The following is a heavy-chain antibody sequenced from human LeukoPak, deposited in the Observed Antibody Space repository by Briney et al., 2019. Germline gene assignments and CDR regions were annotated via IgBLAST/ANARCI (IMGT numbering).Heavy chain of an antibody. J-gene: IGHJ4*02. CDR3: ARDVAHGARGYFDY. Sequence: PGGSLRPSCATSGFSFSSYGMHWVRQAPGKGLEWVAVIWYDGSNKYYADSVKGRFTISRDNSKNTLHLQVDSLRAEDTAVYYCARDVAHGARGYFDYWGQGTLVTVSS. CDR1: GFSFSSYG. CDR2: IWYDGSNK. V-gene: IGHV3-33*01. D-gene: IGHD4-17*01.